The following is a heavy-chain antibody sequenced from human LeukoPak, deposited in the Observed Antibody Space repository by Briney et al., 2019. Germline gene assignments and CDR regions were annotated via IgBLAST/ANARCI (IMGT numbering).Heavy chain of an antibody. Sequence: PGGSLRLSCAASGFTLSSLAMHWVRQAPGKGLEWVAVIWYDGSNKYYADSVKGRFTISRDNSKNTLYLQMNSLRAEDTAVYYCARSPNGVSAFDIWGQGTMVTVSS. CDR2: IWYDGSNK. CDR3: ARSPNGVSAFDI. CDR1: GFTLSSLA. D-gene: IGHD1-1*01. V-gene: IGHV3-33*08. J-gene: IGHJ3*02.